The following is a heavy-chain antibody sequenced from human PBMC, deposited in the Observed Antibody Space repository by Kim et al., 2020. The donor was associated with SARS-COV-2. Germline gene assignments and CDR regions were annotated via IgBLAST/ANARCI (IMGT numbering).Heavy chain of an antibody. CDR1: GYTFSSVD. J-gene: IGHJ4*02. CDR2: INAGKGNT. V-gene: IGHV1-3*01. D-gene: IGHD3-10*01. Sequence: ASVKVSCKASGYTFSSVDLYWLRQAPGQRLEWMGRINAGKGNTEYSQKFQGRVTISRDTSASTAYMELSSLTSEDTAMYYCARRSPASGPYDYWGQGTLVTVSS. CDR3: ARRSPASGPYDY.